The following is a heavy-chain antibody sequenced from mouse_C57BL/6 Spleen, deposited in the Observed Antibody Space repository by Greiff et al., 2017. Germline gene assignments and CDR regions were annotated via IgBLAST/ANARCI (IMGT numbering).Heavy chain of an antibody. D-gene: IGHD4-1*01. CDR3: ARWNWAYDFDY. Sequence: QVQLQQSGAELVKPGASVKISCKASGYAFSSYWMNWVKQRPGKGLEWIGQIYPGDGDTNYNGKFKGKATLTADKSSSTAYMQLSSLTSEDSAVYFCARWNWAYDFDYWGQGTTLTVSS. V-gene: IGHV1-80*01. CDR2: IYPGDGDT. J-gene: IGHJ2*01. CDR1: GYAFSSYW.